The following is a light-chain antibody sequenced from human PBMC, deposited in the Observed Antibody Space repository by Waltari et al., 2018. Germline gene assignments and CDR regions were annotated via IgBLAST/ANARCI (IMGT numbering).Light chain of an antibody. CDR1: SSNIGTYY. V-gene: IGLV1-51*01. CDR3: ATWDNSLTDVV. J-gene: IGLJ3*02. CDR2: DNN. Sequence: QSVLTQPPSVSAAAGQKVTTSCPGSSSNIGTYYVSWYHQLPGAAPKLLIYDNNKRPSGIPDRFSASKSGTSATLGITGLQIGDEADYYCATWDNSLTDVVFGGGTKLTVL.